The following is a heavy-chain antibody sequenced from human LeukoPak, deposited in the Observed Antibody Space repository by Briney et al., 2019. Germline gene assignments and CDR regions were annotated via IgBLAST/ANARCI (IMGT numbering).Heavy chain of an antibody. J-gene: IGHJ4*02. D-gene: IGHD1-26*01. V-gene: IGHV4-30-4*08. CDR1: GGSISSTEDH. CDR2: TSYSGYP. Sequence: PSETLSLTCTVSGGSISSTEDHWTWIRQRPGKGLEWIGYTSYSGYPDSNPPLKSRVTMSLDTSKNQFSLRLSSVTAADTAVYYCARMGELPSFDYWGQGTLVTVSS. CDR3: ARMGELPSFDY.